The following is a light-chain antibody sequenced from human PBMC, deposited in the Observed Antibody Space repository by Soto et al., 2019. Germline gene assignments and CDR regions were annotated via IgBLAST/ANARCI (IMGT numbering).Light chain of an antibody. CDR2: GAT. Sequence: IQMTQSPSSLYASIGGRVTISCRASQDIGNFLAWFQQKPGEAPKSLIYGATHLQSGVPSRFSRSGSGTDFTLTISSLQPEDFASYYCLQYDTLSQTFGQGTSLEI. J-gene: IGKJ2*01. CDR1: QDIGNF. V-gene: IGKV1-16*01. CDR3: LQYDTLSQT.